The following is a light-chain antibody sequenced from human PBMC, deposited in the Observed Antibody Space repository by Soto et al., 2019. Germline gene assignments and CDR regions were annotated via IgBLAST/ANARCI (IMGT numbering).Light chain of an antibody. CDR3: SSYARSNTLV. CDR1: SSDVGGYNF. V-gene: IGLV2-14*01. Sequence: QSALTQPASVSGSPGQSITISCTGTSSDVGGYNFVSWYQQHPGKAPKLMIYEVSNRPSGVSNCFSGSKSGNTASLTISGLQAEDEADYYCSSYARSNTLVFGTGTKLTVL. J-gene: IGLJ1*01. CDR2: EVS.